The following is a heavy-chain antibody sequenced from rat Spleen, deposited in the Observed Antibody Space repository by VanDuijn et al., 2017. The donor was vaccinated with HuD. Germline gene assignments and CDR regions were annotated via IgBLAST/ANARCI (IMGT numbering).Heavy chain of an antibody. CDR3: VRGFTYYGY. Sequence: EVQLVESGGGLVQPGRSLKLSCAASGFTFSDSGMAWVRQAPTKGLEWVASIGPSGGNPYYRDSVKGRFTVSRDNVKSTLVLQMDSLRSEDTATYYCVRGFTYYGYWGQGVMVTVSS. CDR2: IGPSGGNP. D-gene: IGHD1-9*01. CDR1: GFTFSDSG. J-gene: IGHJ2*01. V-gene: IGHV5S13*01.